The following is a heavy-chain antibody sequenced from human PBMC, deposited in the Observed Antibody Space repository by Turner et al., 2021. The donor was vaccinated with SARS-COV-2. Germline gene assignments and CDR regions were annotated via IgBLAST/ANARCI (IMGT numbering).Heavy chain of an antibody. J-gene: IGHJ3*02. CDR2: ISSSSSYI. V-gene: IGHV3-21*01. CDR1: GLTLSSYS. D-gene: IGHD3-22*01. CDR3: ARWDNYYDSSGYYPDAFDI. Sequence: EVQLVESGGGLVKPGGSLRLSCAASGLTLSSYSMNWVRQAPGKGLEWVSCISSSSSYIYYADSVKGRFTISRDNAKNSLYLQMNSLRAEDTAVYYCARWDNYYDSSGYYPDAFDIWGQGTMVTVSS.